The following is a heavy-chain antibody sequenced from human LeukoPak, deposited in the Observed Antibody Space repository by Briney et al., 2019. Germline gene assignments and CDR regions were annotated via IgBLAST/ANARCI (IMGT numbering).Heavy chain of an antibody. CDR3: ARPGDGTYGGHLDY. Sequence: SETLSLTCIVSGASVSSGPYYWGWIRQPPGKRLEWIGAIYYSRNIYYNPSLKSRVTISVDASKNQFFLDLTSVTAADTAVYYCARPGDGTYGGHLDYWGRGTLVTVSS. D-gene: IGHD4/OR15-4a*01. J-gene: IGHJ4*02. CDR2: IYYSRNI. CDR1: GASVSSGPYY. V-gene: IGHV4-39*01.